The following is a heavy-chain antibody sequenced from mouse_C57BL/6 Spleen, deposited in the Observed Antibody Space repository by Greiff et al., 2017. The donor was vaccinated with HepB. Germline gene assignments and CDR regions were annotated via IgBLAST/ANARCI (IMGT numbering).Heavy chain of an antibody. CDR1: GFTFTSYW. J-gene: IGHJ2*01. Sequence: QVQLKQPGTELVKPGASVKLSCKASGFTFTSYWMHWVKQRPGQGLEWIGNINPSNGGTNYNEKFKSKATLTVDKSSSTAYMQLSSLTSEDSAVYYCARSRYYGSGDYWGQGTTLTVSS. CDR2: INPSNGGT. D-gene: IGHD1-1*01. V-gene: IGHV1-53*01. CDR3: ARSRYYGSGDY.